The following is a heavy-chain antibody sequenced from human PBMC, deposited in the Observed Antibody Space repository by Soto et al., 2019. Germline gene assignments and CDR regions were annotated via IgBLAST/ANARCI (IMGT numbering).Heavy chain of an antibody. CDR1: GFIFRDYL. Sequence: QVQLVESGGGVVQPGTPLNLPVKASGFIFRDYLIHWARKAPGKGLEWLAVLSFDGTAEYYADSTRGRFTISRDIPKSTTYLVINNVRREDTAMYYCARVATRLQSMEVLEYWGQGTLVTVPS. J-gene: IGHJ4*02. CDR2: LSFDGTAE. D-gene: IGHD2-21*02. CDR3: ARVATRLQSMEVLEY. V-gene: IGHV3-30*03.